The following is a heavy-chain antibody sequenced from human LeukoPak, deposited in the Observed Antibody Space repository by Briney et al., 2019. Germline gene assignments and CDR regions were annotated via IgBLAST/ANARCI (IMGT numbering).Heavy chain of an antibody. CDR3: ARERDSSSWYAFDI. CDR2: ISSSSSTI. CDR1: GFTFSSYS. D-gene: IGHD6-13*01. Sequence: GSLRLSCAASGFTFSSYSLNWVRQAPGKGLEWVSDISSSSSTIYYGDSVKGRFTISRDNAKNSLYLQMNSLRDEDTAVYYCARERDSSSWYAFDIWGQGTMVTVSS. V-gene: IGHV3-48*02. J-gene: IGHJ3*02.